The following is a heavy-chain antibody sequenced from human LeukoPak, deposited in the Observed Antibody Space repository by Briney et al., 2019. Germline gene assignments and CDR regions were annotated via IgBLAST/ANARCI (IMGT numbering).Heavy chain of an antibody. CDR3: AKEGPGSYFYFDY. CDR1: GFTFDDYA. J-gene: IGHJ4*02. D-gene: IGHD3-10*01. CDR2: ISWDGGST. V-gene: IGHV3-43D*03. Sequence: GGSLRLSCAASGFTFDDYAMRWVRQAPGKGLEWVSLISWDGGSTYYADSVKGRFTISRDNSKNSLYLQMNSLRAEDTALYYCAKEGPGSYFYFDYWGQGTLVTVSS.